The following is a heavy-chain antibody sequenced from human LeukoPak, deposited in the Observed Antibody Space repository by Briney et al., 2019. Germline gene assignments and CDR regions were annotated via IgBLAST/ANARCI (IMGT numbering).Heavy chain of an antibody. CDR3: AKRGVVIRVFLVGFHKEAFYFES. D-gene: IGHD3/OR15-3a*01. CDR2: ITGSGGGT. J-gene: IGHJ4*02. Sequence: GGSLSLSCTVSGFTLSNYAMSWVRQAPGKGLEWVAGITGSGGGTNYADSVRGRFTISRDNPKNTLHLQMNSLRAEDTAFYFCAKRGVVIRVFLVGFHKEAFYFESWGQGALVTVSS. CDR1: GFTLSNYA. V-gene: IGHV3-23*01.